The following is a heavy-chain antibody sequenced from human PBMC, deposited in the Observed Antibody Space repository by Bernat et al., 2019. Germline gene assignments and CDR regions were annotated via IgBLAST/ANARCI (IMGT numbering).Heavy chain of an antibody. CDR3: AKVECPGKYSGYEVNYFDY. D-gene: IGHD5-12*01. CDR2: ISGSGDST. J-gene: IGHJ4*02. V-gene: IGHV3-23*01. CDR1: GFTFSSYA. Sequence: EVQVLESGGGLVQPGGSLRLSCAASGFTFSSYAMNWVRQAPGKGLEWVSGISGSGDSTYYADSVKGRFTISRDNSMNTLYLQMNSLRAEDTAVYHCAKVECPGKYSGYEVNYFDYWGQGTLVTVSS.